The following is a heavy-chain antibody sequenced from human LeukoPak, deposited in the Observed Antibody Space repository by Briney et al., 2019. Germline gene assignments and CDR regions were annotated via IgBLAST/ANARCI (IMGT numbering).Heavy chain of an antibody. V-gene: IGHV3-21*01. J-gene: IGHJ4*02. Sequence: GGSLRLSCVASGFSFSSYNVNWVRQAPGKGLEWVSSISRSASNIYYADSVKGRFTISRDNAKNSFYLQMNSLSAEDTAVFYCARDPEGFGATYFDYWGQGTLVTVSS. D-gene: IGHD3-16*01. CDR2: ISRSASNI. CDR3: ARDPEGFGATYFDY. CDR1: GFSFSSYN.